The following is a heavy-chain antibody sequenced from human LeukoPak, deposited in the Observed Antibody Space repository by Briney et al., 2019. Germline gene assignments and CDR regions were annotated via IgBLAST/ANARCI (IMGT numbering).Heavy chain of an antibody. Sequence: GGSLRLSCAASGFTFSSYWMSWVRQAPGKGLEWVANIKQDGSEKYYVDSVKGRFTISRDNAKNSVYLQMNSLRAEDTAVYYCARYWYSSSHRGNVDPWGQGTLVTVSS. J-gene: IGHJ5*02. D-gene: IGHD6-13*01. V-gene: IGHV3-7*01. CDR3: ARYWYSSSHRGNVDP. CDR1: GFTFSSYW. CDR2: IKQDGSEK.